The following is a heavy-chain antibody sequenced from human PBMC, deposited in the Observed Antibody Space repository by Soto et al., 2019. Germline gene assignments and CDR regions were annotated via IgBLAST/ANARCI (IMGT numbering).Heavy chain of an antibody. CDR2: ISYDGSNK. Sequence: GGSLRLSCAASGFTFSSYAMHWVRQAPGKGLEWVAVISYDGSNKYYADSVKGRFTISRDNSKNTLYLQMNSLRAEDTAVYYCARGRHSSSWYIRYYYYGMDVWGQGTTVTVSS. V-gene: IGHV3-30-3*01. J-gene: IGHJ6*02. D-gene: IGHD6-13*01. CDR1: GFTFSSYA. CDR3: ARGRHSSSWYIRYYYYGMDV.